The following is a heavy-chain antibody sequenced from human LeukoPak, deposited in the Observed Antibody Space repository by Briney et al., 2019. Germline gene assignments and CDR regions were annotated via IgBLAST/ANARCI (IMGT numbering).Heavy chain of an antibody. V-gene: IGHV3-23*01. CDR1: GFTFSSYA. Sequence: GGSLRLSYAASGFTFSSYAMSWVRQAPGKGLEWVSAISASGVTTHYADSVKGRFTISRDNSKNTLYLQMSSLRAEDAAIYYCAKDSRGNYVAWLDPWGQGTLVSVSS. CDR2: ISASGVTT. J-gene: IGHJ5*02. D-gene: IGHD4-11*01. CDR3: AKDSRGNYVAWLDP.